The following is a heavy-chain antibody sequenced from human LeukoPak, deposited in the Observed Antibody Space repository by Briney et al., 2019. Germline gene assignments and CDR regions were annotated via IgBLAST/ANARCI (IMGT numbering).Heavy chain of an antibody. V-gene: IGHV3-48*04. CDR2: ISSSSSTI. J-gene: IGHJ4*02. D-gene: IGHD5-18*01. Sequence: GGSLRLSCAASGFTFSNAWMSWVRQAPGKGLEWVSYISSSSSTIYYADSVKGRFTISRDNAKNSLYLQMNNLRAEDTAVYYCARHLWLSGNDYWGQGTLVTVSS. CDR1: GFTFSNAW. CDR3: ARHLWLSGNDY.